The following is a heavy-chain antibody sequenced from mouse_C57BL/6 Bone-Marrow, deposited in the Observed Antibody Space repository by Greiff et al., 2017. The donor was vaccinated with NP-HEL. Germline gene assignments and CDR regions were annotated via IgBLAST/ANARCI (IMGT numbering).Heavy chain of an antibody. CDR1: GYTFTTYW. J-gene: IGHJ3*01. Sequence: QVQLQQPGAELVKPGASVKLSCKASGYTFTTYWMQWVQQRPGQGLEWIGEIDPSDSYTNYNQKFKGKATLTVDTSSSTANMQLSSLTSEDSAVYYGARKAYYGRSYEFAYWGQGTLVTVSA. CDR2: IDPSDSYT. V-gene: IGHV1-50*01. CDR3: ARKAYYGRSYEFAY. D-gene: IGHD1-1*01.